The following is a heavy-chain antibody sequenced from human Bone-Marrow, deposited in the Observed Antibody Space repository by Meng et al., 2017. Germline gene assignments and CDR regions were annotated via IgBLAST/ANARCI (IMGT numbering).Heavy chain of an antibody. CDR1: GYTFTSYD. J-gene: IGHJ6*02. D-gene: IGHD5-24*01. V-gene: IGHV1-8*01. CDR2: MNSNRGNT. Sequence: ASVKVSCKASGYTFTSYDINWVRQATGQGLEWMGWMNSNRGNTGYEQKFQGRGTMTRNTTISTAYMELSSLRSEDTAVYYCVRVGAIEMATIRGGDYYYGMDVWGQGTTVTVSS. CDR3: VRVGAIEMATIRGGDYYYGMDV.